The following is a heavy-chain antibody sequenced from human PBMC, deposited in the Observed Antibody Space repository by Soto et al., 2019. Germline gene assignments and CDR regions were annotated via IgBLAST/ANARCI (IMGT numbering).Heavy chain of an antibody. V-gene: IGHV4-30-2*01. D-gene: IGHD3-10*01. Sequence: PSETLSLTCAVSGGSISSGGYSWSWIRQPPGKGLEWIGYIYHSGSTYYNPSLKSRVTISVDRSKNQFSLKLSSVTAADTAVYYCARVWGGAFDIWGQGKMVTFSS. CDR1: GGSISSGGYS. J-gene: IGHJ3*02. CDR2: IYHSGST. CDR3: ARVWGGAFDI.